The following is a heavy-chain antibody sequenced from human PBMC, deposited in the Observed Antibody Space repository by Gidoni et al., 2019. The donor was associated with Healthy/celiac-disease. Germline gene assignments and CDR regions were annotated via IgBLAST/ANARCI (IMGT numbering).Heavy chain of an antibody. CDR1: GFTFSRYR. CDR3: ARDPLTYYYDSSGYYEGEYGMDV. Sequence: EVQLVESGGGLVKPGGSLRLSCAASGFTFSRYRMNWVRQAPGKGLEWVSSISSSSSYIYYADSVKGRFTISRDNAKNSLYLQMNSLRAEDTAVYYCARDPLTYYYDSSGYYEGEYGMDVWGQGTTVTVSS. V-gene: IGHV3-21*01. D-gene: IGHD3-22*01. J-gene: IGHJ6*02. CDR2: ISSSSSYI.